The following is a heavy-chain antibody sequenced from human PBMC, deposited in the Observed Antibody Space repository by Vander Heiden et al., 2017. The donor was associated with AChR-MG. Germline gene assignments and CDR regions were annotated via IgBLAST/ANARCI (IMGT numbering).Heavy chain of an antibody. Sequence: QVQLVESGGGVVQPGRSLRLSWSASGLHFSGLGMNWVRQAPGKGLEWVAVISYDGSNKYYADSVKGRFTIARDNSKNALYLQMNSLRTEDTAVYYCAKGLNVATAFDYWGQGTLVTVSS. CDR2: ISYDGSNK. CDR3: AKGLNVATAFDY. D-gene: IGHD5-12*01. CDR1: GLHFSGLG. J-gene: IGHJ4*02. V-gene: IGHV3-30*18.